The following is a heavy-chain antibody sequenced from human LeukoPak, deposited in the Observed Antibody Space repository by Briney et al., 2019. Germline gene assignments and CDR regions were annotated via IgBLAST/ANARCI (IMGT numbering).Heavy chain of an antibody. CDR2: IAYDGSDK. J-gene: IGHJ4*02. V-gene: IGHV3-30*03. CDR1: GFTFNNYG. Sequence: GGSLRLSCAASGFTFNNYGLHWVRQAPGKGLEGVTFIAYDGSDKFYADSVKGSLTFSRDNSKSTLYIQMNSFRAEDTALYYCARLLGYSFDFWGQGTLVTVSS. CDR3: ARLLGYSFDF. D-gene: IGHD3-10*01.